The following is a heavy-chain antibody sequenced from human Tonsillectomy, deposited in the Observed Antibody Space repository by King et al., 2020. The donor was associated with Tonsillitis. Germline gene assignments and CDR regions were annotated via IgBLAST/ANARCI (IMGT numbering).Heavy chain of an antibody. V-gene: IGHV3-74*01. CDR1: GFTFSRHW. CDR3: ARVGGDDPIDY. J-gene: IGHJ4*02. D-gene: IGHD2-21*01. Sequence: VQLVESGGGLVQPGGSLRLSCAASGFTFSRHWMNWVRQAPGKGLVWVSRINTDGSSTSYADSVKGRLTISRDNAKNTLYLQMNSLRAEDTAIYYCARVGGDDPIDYWGQGTLVTVSS. CDR2: INTDGSST.